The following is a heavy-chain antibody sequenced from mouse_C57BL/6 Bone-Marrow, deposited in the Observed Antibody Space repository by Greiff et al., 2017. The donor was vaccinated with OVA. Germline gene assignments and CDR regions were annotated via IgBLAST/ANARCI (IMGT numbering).Heavy chain of an antibody. CDR1: GYTFTDYY. CDR2: INPNNGGT. J-gene: IGHJ4*01. V-gene: IGHV1-26*01. CDR3: ARKGYYGSSYGYAMDY. Sequence: EVKLQQSGPELVKPGASVKISCKASGYTFTDYYMNWVKQSHGKSLEWIGDINPNNGGTSYNQKFKGKATLTVDKSSSTAYMELRSLTSEDSAVYYCARKGYYGSSYGYAMDYWGQGTSVTVSS. D-gene: IGHD1-1*01.